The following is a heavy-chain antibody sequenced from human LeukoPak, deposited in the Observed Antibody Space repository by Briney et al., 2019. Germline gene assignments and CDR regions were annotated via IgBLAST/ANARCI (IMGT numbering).Heavy chain of an antibody. CDR3: AKSGSRDWDYFEY. D-gene: IGHD6-19*01. V-gene: IGHV3-23*01. Sequence: GGSLRLSCAASGFTFSSYAMNWVRQAPGKGLEWVSIISGDGGSTHYADSVKGRFTISRANSKNRLFLQMNSLRAEDTAVYYCAKSGSRDWDYFEYWGQGTLVTASS. CDR1: GFTFSSYA. J-gene: IGHJ4*02. CDR2: ISGDGGST.